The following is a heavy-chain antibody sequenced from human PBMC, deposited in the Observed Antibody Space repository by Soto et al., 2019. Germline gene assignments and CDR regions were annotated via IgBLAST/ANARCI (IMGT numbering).Heavy chain of an antibody. Sequence: GGSLRLSCAASGFTFSSYSMNWVRQAPGKGLEWVSYISSSSSTIYYADSVKGRFTISRDNAKNSLYLQMNSLRAEDTAVYYCARDSDIVATISGHYFDYWGQGTLVTVSS. V-gene: IGHV3-48*01. D-gene: IGHD5-12*01. CDR3: ARDSDIVATISGHYFDY. J-gene: IGHJ4*02. CDR1: GFTFSSYS. CDR2: ISSSSSTI.